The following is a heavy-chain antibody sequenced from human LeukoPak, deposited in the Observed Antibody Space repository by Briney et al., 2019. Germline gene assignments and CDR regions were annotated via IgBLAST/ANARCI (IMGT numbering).Heavy chain of an antibody. Sequence: ASVKVSCKASGYTFTGYYIHWVRQAPGQGLEWMGRINPNSGDTSYAQTFQGRVTMTRDTSISTAYTELSRLRSDDTAVYYFARQRDYYGSGSLHFDYWGQGTLVTVSS. CDR1: GYTFTGYY. J-gene: IGHJ4*02. V-gene: IGHV1-2*06. D-gene: IGHD3-10*01. CDR2: INPNSGDT. CDR3: ARQRDYYGSGSLHFDY.